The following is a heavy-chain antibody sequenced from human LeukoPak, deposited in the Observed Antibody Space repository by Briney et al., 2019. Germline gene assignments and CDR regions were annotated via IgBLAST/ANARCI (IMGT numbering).Heavy chain of an antibody. CDR2: IYYSGST. CDR1: GGSISSGGYY. V-gene: IGHV4-31*03. D-gene: IGHD3-22*01. CDR3: ARELDRRWYLDL. J-gene: IGHJ2*01. Sequence: PSQTLSLTCTVSGGSISSGGYYWSWIRQHPGKGLEWIGYIYYSGSTYYNPSLKSRVTISVDTSKNQFSLKLSSVTAADTAVYYCARELDRRWYLDLWGRGTLVTVSS.